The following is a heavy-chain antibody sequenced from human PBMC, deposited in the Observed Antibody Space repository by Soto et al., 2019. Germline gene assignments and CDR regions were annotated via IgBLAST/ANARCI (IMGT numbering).Heavy chain of an antibody. V-gene: IGHV3-53*01. CDR2: IYSGGST. CDR3: AKDKSPSSGWYPRSNWFDP. J-gene: IGHJ5*02. Sequence: PGGSLRLSCAASGFTVSSNYMSWVRQAPGKGLEWVSVIYSGGSTYYADSVKGRFTISRDNSKNTLYLQMNSLRAEDTAVYYCAKDKSPSSGWYPRSNWFDPWGQGTMVTVSS. D-gene: IGHD6-19*01. CDR1: GFTVSSNY.